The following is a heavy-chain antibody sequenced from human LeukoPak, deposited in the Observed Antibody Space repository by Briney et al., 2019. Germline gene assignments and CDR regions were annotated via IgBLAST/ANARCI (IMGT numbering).Heavy chain of an antibody. Sequence: QTGSSLTLSRAPSGLTFSIYAMHWVRQAPGRGLEWVALISYDGSNKYFADSVKGRFTISRDNSKNTLYLQMNGLRGEDTAVYYCARDGVEEQLLLSYFYLDVWGRGTTVIVSS. V-gene: IGHV3-30*04. D-gene: IGHD5-24*01. CDR3: ARDGVEEQLLLSYFYLDV. CDR2: ISYDGSNK. J-gene: IGHJ6*03. CDR1: GLTFSIYA.